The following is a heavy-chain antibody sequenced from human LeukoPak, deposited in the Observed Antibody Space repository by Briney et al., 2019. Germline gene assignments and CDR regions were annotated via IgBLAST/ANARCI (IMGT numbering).Heavy chain of an antibody. J-gene: IGHJ4*02. CDR2: IIPIVGTA. Sequence: SVKVSCKASGDTFSNYYAISWVRQAPGQGLEWMGRIIPIVGTANSAQKFQGRVTITADKSTGTIYMELSSLRSEDTAVYYCARDVVTGTNYYFDYWGQGALVTVSS. CDR1: GDTFSNYYA. V-gene: IGHV1-69*04. D-gene: IGHD1/OR15-1a*01. CDR3: ARDVVTGTNYYFDY.